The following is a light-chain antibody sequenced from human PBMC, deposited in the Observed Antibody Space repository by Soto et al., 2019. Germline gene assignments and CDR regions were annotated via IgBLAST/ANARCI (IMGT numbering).Light chain of an antibody. J-gene: IGKJ1*01. V-gene: IGKV1-5*01. CDR2: DVS. CDR3: QQFRT. Sequence: IQMTQSPSSLSASVGDRVTISCRASQSFSSWLAWYQQKPGKAPKLLIYDVSSLESGVPSRFSGSGSGTEFTLTISSLQPDDFATYYCQQFRTFGQGTKVDIX. CDR1: QSFSSW.